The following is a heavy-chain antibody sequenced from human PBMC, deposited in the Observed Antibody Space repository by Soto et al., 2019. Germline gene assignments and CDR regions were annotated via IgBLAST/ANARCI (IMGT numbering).Heavy chain of an antibody. V-gene: IGHV4-34*01. CDR3: ARGGQTYYYDSSGYYPG. Sequence: PSETLSLTXAVYGGSFSGYYWSWIRQPPGKGLEWIGEINHSGSTNYNPSLKSRVTISVDTSKNQFSLKLSSVTAADTAVYYCARGGQTYYYDSSGYYPGWGQGTLVTVSS. J-gene: IGHJ4*02. CDR1: GGSFSGYY. D-gene: IGHD3-22*01. CDR2: INHSGST.